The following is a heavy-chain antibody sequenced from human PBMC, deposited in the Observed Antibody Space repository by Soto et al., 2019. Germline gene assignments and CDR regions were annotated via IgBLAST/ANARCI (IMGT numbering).Heavy chain of an antibody. V-gene: IGHV4-30-4*01. CDR1: GGSISSGDYY. J-gene: IGHJ5*02. CDR2: IYYSGST. D-gene: IGHD6-6*01. Sequence: SETLSLTCTVSGGSISSGDYYWSWIRQPPGKGLEWIGYIYYSGSTYYNPSLKSRVTISVDTSKNQFSLKLSSVTAADTAVYYCARGGIAARLDWFDPWGQGTLVTVSS. CDR3: ARGGIAARLDWFDP.